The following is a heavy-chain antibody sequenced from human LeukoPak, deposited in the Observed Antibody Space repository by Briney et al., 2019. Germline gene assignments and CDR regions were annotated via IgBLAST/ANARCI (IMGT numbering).Heavy chain of an antibody. V-gene: IGHV1-69*05. CDR3: ARAELRAVRARGYYFDY. Sequence: SVKVSCKASGGTFSSYAISWVRQAPGQGLEWMGGIIPIFGTANYAQKFQGRVTITTDEFASTAYMELSSLRSEDTAVYYCARAELRAVRARGYYFDYWGQGTLVTVSS. J-gene: IGHJ4*02. CDR1: GGTFSSYA. D-gene: IGHD1-26*01. CDR2: IIPIFGTA.